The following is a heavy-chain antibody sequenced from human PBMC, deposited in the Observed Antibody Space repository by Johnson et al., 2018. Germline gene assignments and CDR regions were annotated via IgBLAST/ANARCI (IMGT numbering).Heavy chain of an antibody. Sequence: VQLVQSGAAVRRSGESLKISCQASGYSFPDYWIGWVRQMPGKGLEWMGIIYPGDSETRYRPSFQGPVTISADNSTNTAYLRWSSLTAPDTATHYCVRHHDFRSAYDTNAGGHFFYYMDVWGRGTTVTVSS. V-gene: IGHV5-51*01. CDR3: VRHHDFRSAYDTNAGGHFFYYMDV. J-gene: IGHJ6*03. CDR1: GYSFPDYW. D-gene: IGHD3-3*01. CDR2: IYPGDSET.